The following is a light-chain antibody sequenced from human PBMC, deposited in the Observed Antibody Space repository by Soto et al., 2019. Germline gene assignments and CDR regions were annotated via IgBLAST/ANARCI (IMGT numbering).Light chain of an antibody. J-gene: IGKJ1*01. CDR1: QSVGSN. CDR3: QHYVTSLTT. CDR2: GAS. Sequence: ERVMTQSPGTLSVSPLEIATLPCLASQSVGSNLAWYQQKPGQAPRLLIYGASTRATGISARFSGSGSGTDFTLTISRLEPEDFAAYYCQHYVTSLTTFGQGTKVDIK. V-gene: IGKV3-15*01.